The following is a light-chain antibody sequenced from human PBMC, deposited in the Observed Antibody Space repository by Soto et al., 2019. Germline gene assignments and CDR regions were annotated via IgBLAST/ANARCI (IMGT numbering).Light chain of an antibody. V-gene: IGKV1-12*01. CDR3: QQAHTFVT. CDR2: AAS. Sequence: DIQMTQSPSSVSASVGDRVTITCRASQRINTWLAWYQQKPGRAPKLLIYAASSLQSGVPSRFSGSGSGTDFTLTINSLQPDDFATYYCQQAHTFVTFGGGTRVEMK. CDR1: QRINTW. J-gene: IGKJ4*01.